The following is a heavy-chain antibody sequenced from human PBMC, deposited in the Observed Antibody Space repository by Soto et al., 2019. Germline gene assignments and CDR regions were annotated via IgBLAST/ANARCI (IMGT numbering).Heavy chain of an antibody. Sequence: QVRLQESGPGLVKPSQTLSLTCTVSGGSISRGGYYWSWIRQHPGKGREWIGYIYYSGSTYYKPSLKSRVTISGDTSKNQFSLKVYSVTAADTAVYYCARGAADFGDYNWFDPWGQGTLVTVSS. CDR3: ARGAADFGDYNWFDP. V-gene: IGHV4-31*03. CDR2: IYYSGST. J-gene: IGHJ5*02. D-gene: IGHD4-17*01. CDR1: GGSISRGGYY.